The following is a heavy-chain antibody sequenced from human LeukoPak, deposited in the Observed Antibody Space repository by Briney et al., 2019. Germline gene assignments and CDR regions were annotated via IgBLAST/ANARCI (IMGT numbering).Heavy chain of an antibody. D-gene: IGHD3-10*01. V-gene: IGHV1-18*01. CDR3: ARGSPYYYYYYMDV. Sequence: GASVTVSCKASGYTFTSYGISWVRQAPGQGREWMGWISAYNGQSNYPQKLQARVTMTTDTSTNTTYMELTTLRSDDTAVYYCARGSPYYYYYYMDVWGKGTTVTVSS. CDR1: GYTFTSYG. CDR2: ISAYNGQS. J-gene: IGHJ6*03.